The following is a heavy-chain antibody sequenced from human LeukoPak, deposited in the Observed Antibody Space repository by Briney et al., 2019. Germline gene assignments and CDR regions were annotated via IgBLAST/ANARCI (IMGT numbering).Heavy chain of an antibody. CDR1: GYSLSEVS. V-gene: IGHV1-24*01. CDR3: ATDSQQLVLFAY. J-gene: IGHJ4*02. Sequence: ASVKVSCKVSGYSLSEVSMRWVRQAPGQGLEWMGSFDPEDGEPIYAQRFQGRVTMTEDTSTNTAYMEVNSLRSEDTAVYYCATDSQQLVLFAYWGQGTLVTVSS. D-gene: IGHD6-13*01. CDR2: FDPEDGEP.